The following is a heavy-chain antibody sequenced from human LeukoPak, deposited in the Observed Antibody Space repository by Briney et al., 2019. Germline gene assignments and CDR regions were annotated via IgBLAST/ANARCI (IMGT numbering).Heavy chain of an antibody. V-gene: IGHV4-34*01. CDR1: GGSFSGYY. D-gene: IGHD2-2*01. J-gene: IGHJ5*02. CDR2: IDHSGST. CDR3: ARGRGYCSSTSCLYNWFDP. Sequence: KTSETLSLTCAVYGGSFSGYYWSWIRQPPGKGLEWIGEIDHSGSTNYNPSLKSRVTISVDTSKNQFSLKLSSVTAADTAVYYCARGRGYCSSTSCLYNWFDPWGQGTLVTVSS.